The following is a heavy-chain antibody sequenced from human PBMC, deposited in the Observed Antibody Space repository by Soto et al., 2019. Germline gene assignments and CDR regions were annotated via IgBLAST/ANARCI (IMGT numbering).Heavy chain of an antibody. CDR3: ASGGDSSSYFHYYYYMDV. J-gene: IGHJ6*03. D-gene: IGHD6-6*01. CDR1: SGSISSSNW. Sequence: PSETLSLTCAVSSGSISSSNWWSWVRQPPGKGLEWIGEIYHSGSTNYNPSLKSRVTISVDKSKNQFSLKLSSVTAADTAVYYCASGGDSSSYFHYYYYMDVWGKGTTVTVSS. V-gene: IGHV4-4*02. CDR2: IYHSGST.